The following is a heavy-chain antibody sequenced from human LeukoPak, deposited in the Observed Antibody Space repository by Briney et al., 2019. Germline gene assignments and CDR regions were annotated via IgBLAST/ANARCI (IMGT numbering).Heavy chain of an antibody. D-gene: IGHD6-19*01. CDR2: ISAYNGNT. CDR1: GYTFTSYG. V-gene: IGHV1-18*01. Sequence: ASVKVSCKASGYTFTSYGISWVRQAPGQGLEWMGWISAYNGNTNYAQKLQGRVTMTTDTSTSTAYRELRSLRSDDTAVYYCARSTMAGKSGYFDYWGQGTLVTVSS. J-gene: IGHJ4*02. CDR3: ARSTMAGKSGYFDY.